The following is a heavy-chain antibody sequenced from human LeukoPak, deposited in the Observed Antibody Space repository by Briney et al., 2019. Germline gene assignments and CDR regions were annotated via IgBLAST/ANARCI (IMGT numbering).Heavy chain of an antibody. CDR2: IYYSGST. CDR3: ARNIYGDYYYYYYMDV. D-gene: IGHD4-17*01. J-gene: IGHJ6*03. Sequence: SETLSLTCTVSGGSISSYYWSWIRQPPGKGLEWIGYIYYSGSTNYNPSLKSRVTISVDTSKNQFSLKLSSVTAADTAVYYSARNIYGDYYYYYYMDVWGKGTTVTVSS. CDR1: GGSISSYY. V-gene: IGHV4-59*01.